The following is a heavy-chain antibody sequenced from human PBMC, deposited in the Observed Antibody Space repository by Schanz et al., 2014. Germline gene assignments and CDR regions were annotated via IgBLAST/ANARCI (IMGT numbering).Heavy chain of an antibody. Sequence: QVQLVQSGAEVKKPGASVRVSCKVSGYAFTTYGISWVRQAPGQGPEFMGWISTFRNEDTNSAQRFQGRLTMTTDTSTSTAYMELRNLRSDDTAVYYCARDRRRYCSTASCLHDNWFDPWGQGTLVIVSS. CDR2: ISTFRNEDT. CDR3: ARDRRRYCSTASCLHDNWFDP. D-gene: IGHD2-2*01. V-gene: IGHV1-18*01. CDR1: GYAFTTYG. J-gene: IGHJ5*02.